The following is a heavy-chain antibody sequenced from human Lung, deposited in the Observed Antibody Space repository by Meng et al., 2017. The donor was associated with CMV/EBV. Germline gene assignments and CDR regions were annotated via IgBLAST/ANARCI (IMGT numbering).Heavy chain of an antibody. J-gene: IGHJ6*02. D-gene: IGHD2-2*01. CDR1: GFTFSSYG. CDR2: IWYDGSNK. Sequence: GESLKISCAASGFTFSSYGMHWVRQAPGKGLEWVAVIWYDGSNKYYADSVKGRFTISRDNSKNTLYLQMNSLRAEDTAVYYCAKAMICSSTSCYPGAYYYGIDVXGQGXTVTVSS. V-gene: IGHV3-33*06. CDR3: AKAMICSSTSCYPGAYYYGIDV.